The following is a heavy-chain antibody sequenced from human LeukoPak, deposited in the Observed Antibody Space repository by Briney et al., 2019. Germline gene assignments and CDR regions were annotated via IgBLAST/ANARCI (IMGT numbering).Heavy chain of an antibody. CDR3: ARTTIPDAFDI. J-gene: IGHJ3*02. Sequence: GGSLRLSCAASGFTFSSYAMHWVRQAPGKGLEWVAVISYDGSNKYYADSVKGRFTISRDNAKNSLYLQMNSLRAEDTAVYYCARTTIPDAFDIWGQGTMVTVSS. CDR1: GFTFSSYA. V-gene: IGHV3-30-3*01. CDR2: ISYDGSNK. D-gene: IGHD2-2*02.